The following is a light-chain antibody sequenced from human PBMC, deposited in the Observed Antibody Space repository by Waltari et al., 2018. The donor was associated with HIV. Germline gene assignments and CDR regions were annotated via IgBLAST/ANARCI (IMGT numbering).Light chain of an antibody. J-gene: IGKJ2*01. Sequence: DILITQSPRSLSVTPGESASVPCWSTESRFHGNKKQNHLDWYVQKAGQTPRLLIYLGSNRASGVPARFDGGGSGTNFTLRINKVAPEDVGTYYCLQGLRAPFAFGQGT. CDR1: ESRFHGNKKQN. CDR2: LGS. V-gene: IGKV2-28*01. CDR3: LQGLRAPFA.